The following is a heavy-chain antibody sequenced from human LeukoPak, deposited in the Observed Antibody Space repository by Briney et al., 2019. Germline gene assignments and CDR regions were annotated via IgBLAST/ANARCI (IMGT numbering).Heavy chain of an antibody. D-gene: IGHD6-13*01. CDR1: GFTFSSYW. CDR2: IKQDGSEK. J-gene: IGHJ6*02. Sequence: GGSLRLSCAASGFTFSSYWMSWVRQAPGKGLEWVANIKQDGSEKYYVDSVKGRFTISRDNAKNSLYLQMNSLRAEDTAVYYCARPERYSSSWYLYYYYGMDVWGQGTTVTVSS. CDR3: ARPERYSSSWYLYYYYGMDV. V-gene: IGHV3-7*01.